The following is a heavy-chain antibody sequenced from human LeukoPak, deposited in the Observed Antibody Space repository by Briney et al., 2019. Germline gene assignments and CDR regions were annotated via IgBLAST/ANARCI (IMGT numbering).Heavy chain of an antibody. J-gene: IGHJ4*02. D-gene: IGHD2-2*01. V-gene: IGHV3-30*02. Sequence: GGSLRLSCAASGFTFSSYGMHWVRQAPGEGLEWVAFIRYDGSNKYYADSVKGRFTISRDNSKNTLYLQMNSLRAEDTAVYYCAKTCSSTHPPPDYWGQGTLVTVSS. CDR2: IRYDGSNK. CDR3: AKTCSSTHPPPDY. CDR1: GFTFSSYG.